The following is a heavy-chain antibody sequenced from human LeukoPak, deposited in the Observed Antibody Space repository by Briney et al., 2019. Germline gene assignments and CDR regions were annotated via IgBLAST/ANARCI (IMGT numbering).Heavy chain of an antibody. Sequence: PSETLSLTCTVSGDSFSSHYWTWIRRPPGKGLEWIGYISYRGSTNYNPSLKSRVTISIDTSKNQFSLKLSSVTAADTAVYYCARDLVTVTKGFDIWGHGTMVSVSS. D-gene: IGHD4-17*01. CDR3: ARDLVTVTKGFDI. CDR2: ISYRGST. V-gene: IGHV4-59*11. J-gene: IGHJ3*02. CDR1: GDSFSSHY.